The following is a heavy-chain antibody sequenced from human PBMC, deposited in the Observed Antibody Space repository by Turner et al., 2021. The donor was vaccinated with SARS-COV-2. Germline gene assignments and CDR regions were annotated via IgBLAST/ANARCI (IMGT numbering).Heavy chain of an antibody. V-gene: IGHV3-30*18. CDR2: ISYDGSNK. D-gene: IGHD6-6*01. J-gene: IGHJ6*02. Sequence: QEEAVEFGGGVVQPGRALRPSCAAAGFTFRNYGRHWVRQAPGKGLEWVAVISYDGSNKYYADSGKGRFTVSRDNSKNTLYQQMNSRRADDTAVYYCANSLQQLVSRGYYYYYGMDVWGQGTTVTVSS. CDR1: GFTFRNYG. CDR3: ANSLQQLVSRGYYYYYGMDV.